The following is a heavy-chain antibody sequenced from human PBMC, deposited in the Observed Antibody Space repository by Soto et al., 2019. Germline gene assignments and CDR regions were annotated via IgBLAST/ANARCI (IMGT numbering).Heavy chain of an antibody. CDR1: GDTFSSYA. Sequence: SVKVSCKASGDTFSSYAISWVRQAPGQGLEWMGGIIPIFGTANYAQKFQGRVTITADESTSTAYMELSSLRSEDTAVYYCARDKGSYDFWSGYSIGPYGMDVWGQGTTVTVSS. CDR2: IIPIFGTA. CDR3: ARDKGSYDFWSGYSIGPYGMDV. J-gene: IGHJ6*02. D-gene: IGHD3-3*01. V-gene: IGHV1-69*13.